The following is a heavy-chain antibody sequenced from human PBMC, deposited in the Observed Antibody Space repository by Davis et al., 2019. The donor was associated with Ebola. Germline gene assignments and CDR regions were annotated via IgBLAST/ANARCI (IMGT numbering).Heavy chain of an antibody. CDR1: GGTFSSYA. CDR3: ATVGYYDILTGYYYYYYYGMDV. Sequence: SVKVSCKASGGTFSSYAISWVRQAPGQGLEWMGRIIPILGIANYAQKFQGRVTITADKSTSTAYMELSSLRSEDTAVYYCATVGYYDILTGYYYYYYYGMDVWGQGTTVTVSS. D-gene: IGHD3-9*01. J-gene: IGHJ6*02. V-gene: IGHV1-69*04. CDR2: IIPILGIA.